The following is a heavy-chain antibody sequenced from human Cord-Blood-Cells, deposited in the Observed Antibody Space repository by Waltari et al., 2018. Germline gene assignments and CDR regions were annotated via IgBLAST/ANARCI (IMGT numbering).Heavy chain of an antibody. CDR3: ARVGAYGSYGFDY. CDR2: IYYSGST. CDR1: GGSISSSSYY. Sequence: QLQLQESGPGLVKPSETLSLTCTVSGGSISSSSYYWGWIRQPPGKGLEWIGSIYYSGSTYYTPALTSRVTISVDTSKNQFSLKLSSVTAADTAVYYCARVGAYGSYGFDYWGQGTLVTVSS. V-gene: IGHV4-39*01. J-gene: IGHJ4*02. D-gene: IGHD5-18*01.